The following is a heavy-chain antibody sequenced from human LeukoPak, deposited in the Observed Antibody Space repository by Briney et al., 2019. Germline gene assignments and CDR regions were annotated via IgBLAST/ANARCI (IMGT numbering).Heavy chain of an antibody. CDR2: IFPSGGEI. D-gene: IGHD3-10*01. V-gene: IGHV3-23*01. CDR3: AKGWVRGVIRSYYYMDV. J-gene: IGHJ6*03. Sequence: PGGSLRLSCVASGFTFSTFAMIWVRQPPGKGLEWVSSIFPSGGEIHYADSVKGRFTISRDNSKNTLYLQMNSLRAEDTAVYYCAKGWVRGVIRSYYYMDVWGKGTTVTISS. CDR1: GFTFSTFA.